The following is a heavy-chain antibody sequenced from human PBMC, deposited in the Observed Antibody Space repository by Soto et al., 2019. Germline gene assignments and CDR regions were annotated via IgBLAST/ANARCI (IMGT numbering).Heavy chain of an antibody. J-gene: IGHJ3*02. CDR2: INGDGSFT. D-gene: IGHD3-22*01. Sequence: GGSLRLSCAASAFTFKNHWMHWVRQVPGKGPVWVSRINGDGSFTSYADAVKGRFTISRDNAKNTLSLQMNSLRAEDTAVYYCAKVRPSTMIVVVTDAFEKWGQVEMVTV. V-gene: IGHV3-74*01. CDR3: AKVRPSTMIVVVTDAFEK. CDR1: AFTFKNHW.